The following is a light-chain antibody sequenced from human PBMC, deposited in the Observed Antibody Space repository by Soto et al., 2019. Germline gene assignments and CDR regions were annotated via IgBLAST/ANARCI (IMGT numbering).Light chain of an antibody. CDR2: EVN. CDR1: SSDVGGYNY. V-gene: IGLV2-14*01. J-gene: IGLJ3*02. Sequence: QSALTQPASVSGSPGQTITISCTGSSSDVGGYNYVSWYQQHPGKVPKLMIYEVNNRPSGVSNRFSGSKSGNTASLAISGLQAEDEADYYCQSYDNSLSGSWVFGGGTKLTVL. CDR3: QSYDNSLSGSWV.